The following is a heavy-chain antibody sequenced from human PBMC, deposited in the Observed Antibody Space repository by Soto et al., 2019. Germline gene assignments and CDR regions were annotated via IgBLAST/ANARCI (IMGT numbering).Heavy chain of an antibody. D-gene: IGHD5-18*01. CDR3: AKAGGYSYGFDY. Sequence: GGSLRLSCAASGSTFSSYGMHWVRQAPGKGLEWVAVISYDGSNKYYADSVKGRFTISRDNSKNTLYLQMNSLRAEDTAVYYCAKAGGYSYGFDYWGQGTLVTVSS. CDR1: GSTFSSYG. CDR2: ISYDGSNK. V-gene: IGHV3-30*18. J-gene: IGHJ4*02.